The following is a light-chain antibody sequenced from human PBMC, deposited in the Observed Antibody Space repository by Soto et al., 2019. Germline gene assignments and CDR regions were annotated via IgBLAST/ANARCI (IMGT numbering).Light chain of an antibody. V-gene: IGKV1-12*01. CDR1: QGISSW. J-gene: IGKJ4*01. CDR3: PQADTFPLT. Sequence: DIQMTQSPSSVSASVGDRVTITCRASQGISSWVAWYQQKPGKAPNLLIYAASSLQSGVPSRFSGSGSGTEFTLTISSLQPEDFATYYCPQADTFPLTCGGGTKVEI. CDR2: AAS.